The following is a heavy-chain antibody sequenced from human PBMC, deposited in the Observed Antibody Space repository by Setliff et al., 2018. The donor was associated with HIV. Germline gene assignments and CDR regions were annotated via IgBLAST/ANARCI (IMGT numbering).Heavy chain of an antibody. Sequence: GGSLRLSCAASGFTFRNAWMSWVRQVPGKGLEWVGRIKSKSDGGAVHYAAPVKGRFTISRDDSQDTLYLEMNSLTNEDTAMYYCTTYSSVYYHSDCWGQGTLVTVSS. V-gene: IGHV3-15*06. J-gene: IGHJ4*02. CDR2: IKSKSDGGAV. CDR3: TTYSSVYYHSDC. CDR1: GFTFRNAW. D-gene: IGHD3-22*01.